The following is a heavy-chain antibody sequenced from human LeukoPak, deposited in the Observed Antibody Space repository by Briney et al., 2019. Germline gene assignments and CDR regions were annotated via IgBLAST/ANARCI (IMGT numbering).Heavy chain of an antibody. CDR1: GGTFSSYA. J-gene: IGHJ5*02. CDR3: ARSGPSIAARSWSDP. CDR2: IIPIFGIA. D-gene: IGHD6-6*01. Sequence: SVKVSCKASGGTFSSYAISWVRQAPGQGLEWMGRIIPIFGIANYAQKFQGRVTITADKSTSTAYMELSSLRSEDTAVYYCARSGPSIAARSWSDPWGQGTLVTVSS. V-gene: IGHV1-69*04.